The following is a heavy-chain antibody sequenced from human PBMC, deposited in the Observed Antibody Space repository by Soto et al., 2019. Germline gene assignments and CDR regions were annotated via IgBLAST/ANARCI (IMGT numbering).Heavy chain of an antibody. V-gene: IGHV1-69*13. CDR1: GGTFSSYA. Sequence: GASVKVSCKASGGTFSSYAISWVRQAPGQGLEWMGGIIPIFGTANYAQKFQGRVTITADESTSTAYMELSSLRSEDTAVYYCARSYSGSYYFDAFDIWGQGTMVTVS. CDR2: IIPIFGTA. CDR3: ARSYSGSYYFDAFDI. J-gene: IGHJ3*02. D-gene: IGHD1-26*01.